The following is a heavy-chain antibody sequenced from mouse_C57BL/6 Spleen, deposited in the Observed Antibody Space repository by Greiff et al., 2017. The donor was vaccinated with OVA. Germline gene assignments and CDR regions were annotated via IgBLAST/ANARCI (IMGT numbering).Heavy chain of an antibody. CDR2: IHPNSGST. CDR3: ARVYGYGSTVVATRGYYAMDY. V-gene: IGHV1-64*01. D-gene: IGHD1-1*01. J-gene: IGHJ4*01. Sequence: QVQLQQPGAELVKPGASVKLSCKASGYTFTSYWMHWVKQRPGQGLEWIGMIHPNSGSTNYNEKFKSKATLTVDKSSSTAYMQLSSLTSEDSAVYYCARVYGYGSTVVATRGYYAMDYWGQGTSVTVSS. CDR1: GYTFTSYW.